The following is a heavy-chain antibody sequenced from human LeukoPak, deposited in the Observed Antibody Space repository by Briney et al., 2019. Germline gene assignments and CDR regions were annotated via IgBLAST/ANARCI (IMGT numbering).Heavy chain of an antibody. J-gene: IGHJ4*02. CDR3: AREGTYYYDSSGYYPFDY. V-gene: IGHV4-34*01. CDR1: GGSFSGYY. D-gene: IGHD3-22*01. Sequence: SETLSLTCAVYGGSFSGYYWSWIRQPPGKGLGWIGEINHSGSTNYNPSLKSRVTISVDTSKNQFSLKLSSVTAADTAVYYCAREGTYYYDSSGYYPFDYWGQGTLVTVSS. CDR2: INHSGST.